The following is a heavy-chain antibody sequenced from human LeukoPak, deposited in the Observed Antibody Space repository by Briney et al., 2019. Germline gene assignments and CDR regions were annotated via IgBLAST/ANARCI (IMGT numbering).Heavy chain of an antibody. CDR2: INWNGGST. D-gene: IGHD3-9*01. Sequence: GGSLRLSCAASGFTFDDYGMSWVRQAPGKGLEWVSGINWNGGSTGYADSVKGRFTISRDNAKNSLYLQMNSLRAEDTALYYCARLAVLRYFDWLPTFYYYYYMDVWGKGTTVTVSS. CDR1: GFTFDDYG. CDR3: ARLAVLRYFDWLPTFYYYYYMDV. V-gene: IGHV3-20*04. J-gene: IGHJ6*03.